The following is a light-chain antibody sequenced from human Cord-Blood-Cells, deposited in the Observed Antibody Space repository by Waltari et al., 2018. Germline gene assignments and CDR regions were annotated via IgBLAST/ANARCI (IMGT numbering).Light chain of an antibody. CDR2: AAS. Sequence: DIQMTQSPSSSSASVGNRVTITCRASQCISSYLNWDQQKPGKAPKLLIYAASSLQSGGPSSFSGSRSGTDFTLTISSLQPEDFATYYCQQSYSTPPTFGGGTKVEIK. CDR3: QQSYSTPPT. V-gene: IGKV1-39*01. CDR1: QCISSY. J-gene: IGKJ4*01.